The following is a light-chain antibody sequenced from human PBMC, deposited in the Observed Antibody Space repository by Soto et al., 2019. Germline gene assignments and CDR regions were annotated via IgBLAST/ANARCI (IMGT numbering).Light chain of an antibody. V-gene: IGKV1-12*01. J-gene: IGKJ1*01. Sequence: DIQMTQSPSSVSASVGDRVTITCRASQGIGSWVAWYQQKPGIAPKLLIYSASSLQSGVPSRFSGSGSGTDFTLTISSLQPEDFATYYCQQANSFPRTFGQGTKVEIK. CDR2: SAS. CDR3: QQANSFPRT. CDR1: QGIGSW.